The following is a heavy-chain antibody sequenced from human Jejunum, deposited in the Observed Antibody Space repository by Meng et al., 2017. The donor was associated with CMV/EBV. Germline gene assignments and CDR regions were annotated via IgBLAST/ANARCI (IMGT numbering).Heavy chain of an antibody. J-gene: IGHJ4*02. Sequence: SCAASGFTLSSYGIHWVRQAPGKGLEWVTYADSVKGRFTIPRDISKNTLFLQMNSLRAEDTAVYYCAKEGVGGHFDYWGQGTLVTVSS. V-gene: IGHV3-30*02. D-gene: IGHD2-8*01. CDR3: AKEGVGGHFDY. CDR1: GFTLSSYG.